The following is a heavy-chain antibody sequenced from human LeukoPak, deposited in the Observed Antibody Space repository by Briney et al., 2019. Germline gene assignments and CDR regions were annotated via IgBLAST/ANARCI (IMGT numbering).Heavy chain of an antibody. D-gene: IGHD3-3*01. V-gene: IGHV4-34*01. Sequence: SETLSLTCAVYGGSFSGYYWSWIRQPPGKGLEWIGVINHSGSTNYNPSLRSRVTISVDTSKNQFSLKLSSVTAADTAVYYCARARPPKTSRRYYDFWSGYYNDYWGQGTLVTVSS. CDR2: INHSGST. CDR1: GGSFSGYY. J-gene: IGHJ4*02. CDR3: ARARPPKTSRRYYDFWSGYYNDY.